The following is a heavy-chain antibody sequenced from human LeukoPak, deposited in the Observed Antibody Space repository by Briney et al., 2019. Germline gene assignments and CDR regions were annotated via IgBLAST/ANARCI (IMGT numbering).Heavy chain of an antibody. J-gene: IGHJ4*01. Sequence: PSETLSLTCTVSGGSISNYYWSWIRQPPGKGLEWIGFISYSGSTNYNPSLKSRVTISVDTSKSQFSLKLSSVTAADTAVYYCARHYYGSGSYSLDFDYWGHGTLVTVSS. CDR3: ARHYYGSGSYSLDFDY. D-gene: IGHD3-10*01. CDR2: ISYSGST. CDR1: GGSISNYY. V-gene: IGHV4-59*08.